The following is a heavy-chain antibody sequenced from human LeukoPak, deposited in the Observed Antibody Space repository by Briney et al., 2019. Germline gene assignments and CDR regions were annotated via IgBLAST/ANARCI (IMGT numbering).Heavy chain of an antibody. CDR1: GGSISSDGYY. CDR2: IYYSGST. Sequence: KSSETLSLTCTVSGGSISSDGYYWGWIRQPPGKGLEWIGYIYYSGSTNYNPSLKSRVTISVDTSKNQFSLKLSSVTAADTAVYYCARGLGEGWRDYGDYQGGFDYWGQGTLVTVSS. CDR3: ARGLGEGWRDYGDYQGGFDY. V-gene: IGHV4-61*08. D-gene: IGHD4-17*01. J-gene: IGHJ4*02.